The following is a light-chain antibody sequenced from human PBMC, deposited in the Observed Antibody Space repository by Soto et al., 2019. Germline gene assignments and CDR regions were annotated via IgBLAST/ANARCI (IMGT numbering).Light chain of an antibody. Sequence: DIQMTQSPSSLSASVGDRVTITCRASQTMNNYLNWYQQKPGRVPKPLIYTTSRLQSGVPSRFSGSGSGTDFTLTISSLKPEDVAIYYCQQNYNTPLAFGGGTKVEIK. V-gene: IGKV1-39*01. CDR1: QTMNNY. CDR3: QQNYNTPLA. CDR2: TTS. J-gene: IGKJ4*01.